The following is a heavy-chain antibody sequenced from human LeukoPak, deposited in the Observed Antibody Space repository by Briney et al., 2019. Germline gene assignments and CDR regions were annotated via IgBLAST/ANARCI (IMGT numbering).Heavy chain of an antibody. J-gene: IGHJ5*02. CDR1: GFTFDDYA. D-gene: IGHD1-26*01. V-gene: IGHV3-9*01. CDR3: ARDSGSYFSWFDP. Sequence: GGSLRLSCAASGFTFDDYAMHWVRQALGKGLEWVSSISWNSGSIGYADSVKGRFTISRDNAKNSLYLQMNSLRAEDTALYYCARDSGSYFSWFDPWGQGTLVTVSS. CDR2: ISWNSGSI.